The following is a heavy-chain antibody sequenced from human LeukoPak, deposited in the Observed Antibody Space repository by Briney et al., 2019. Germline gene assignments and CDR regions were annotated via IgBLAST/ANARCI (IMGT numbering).Heavy chain of an antibody. D-gene: IGHD3-10*01. J-gene: IGHJ6*02. CDR2: IYYSGST. Sequence: SETLSLTCTVSGGSISSGGYYWSWIRQHPGKGLEWIGYIYYSGSTYYNPSLKSRVTISVYTSKNQFSLKLSSVTAADTAVYYCAREGGSGSYWVPPKYYGMDVWGQGTTVTVSS. CDR1: GGSISSGGYY. CDR3: AREGGSGSYWVPPKYYGMDV. V-gene: IGHV4-31*03.